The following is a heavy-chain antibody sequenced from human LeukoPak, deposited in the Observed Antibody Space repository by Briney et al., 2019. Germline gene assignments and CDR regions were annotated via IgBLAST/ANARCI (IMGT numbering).Heavy chain of an antibody. CDR3: ARHLSYSSSWHYDAFDI. D-gene: IGHD6-13*01. Sequence: SETLSLTCTVSGGSISSSSYYWGWIRQPPGKGLEWIGSIYYSGSTYYNPSLKSRVTISVDTSKNQFSLKLSSVTAADTAVYCCARHLSYSSSWHYDAFDIWGQGTMVTVSS. J-gene: IGHJ3*02. V-gene: IGHV4-39*01. CDR1: GGSISSSSYY. CDR2: IYYSGST.